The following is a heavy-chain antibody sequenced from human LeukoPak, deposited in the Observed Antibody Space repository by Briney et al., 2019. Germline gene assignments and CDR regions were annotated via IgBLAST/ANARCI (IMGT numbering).Heavy chain of an antibody. CDR3: ARDLPETVVRALTGCFDP. V-gene: IGHV1-2*02. D-gene: IGHD3-10*01. Sequence: ASVKVSSKACIYTFIHYDLHSVRQAPGQGLEWMGWINPNNGDTNYAQRFQGRVTMTRDTSISTAYMELRRLRSDDTAVYYCARDLPETVVRALTGCFDPWGQGTLVTVSS. CDR1: IYTFIHYD. J-gene: IGHJ5*02. CDR2: INPNNGDT.